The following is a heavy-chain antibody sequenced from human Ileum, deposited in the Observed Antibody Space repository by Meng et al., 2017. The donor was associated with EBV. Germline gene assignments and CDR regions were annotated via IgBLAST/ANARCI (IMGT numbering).Heavy chain of an antibody. CDR1: GGSLSGTH. CDR3: ARFTPDCTTSRCHLDY. V-gene: IGHV4-59*01. J-gene: IGHJ4*02. CDR2: ILYTGST. D-gene: IGHD2-8*01. Sequence: QVQLQESGPGLVKPSATLSLTCAVSGGSLSGTHWSWIRQPPGKGLEFIGHILYTGSTTYNPSLKSRVTISLDTSKNQFSLALTSVTAADTAVYYCARFTPDCTTSRCHLDYWGQGTLVTVSS.